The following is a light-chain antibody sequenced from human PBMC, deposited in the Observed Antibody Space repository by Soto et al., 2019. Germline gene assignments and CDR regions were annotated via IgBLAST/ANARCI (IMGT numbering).Light chain of an antibody. V-gene: IGKV1-33*01. CDR2: DAS. CDR1: QDISNY. Sequence: DIQMTQSPSSLSASVGDRVTITCQASQDISNYLNWYQQKPGKAPKLLIYDASNLETGVPSRLSGSGSGTDFTFTISSLQHEDIATYYCQQYDNLPYTFGQGTKLEIK. CDR3: QQYDNLPYT. J-gene: IGKJ2*01.